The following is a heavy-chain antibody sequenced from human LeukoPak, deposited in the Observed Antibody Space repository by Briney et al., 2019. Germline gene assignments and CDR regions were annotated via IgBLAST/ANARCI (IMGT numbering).Heavy chain of an antibody. D-gene: IGHD2-15*01. CDR2: ISGSGERT. Sequence: PGGSLRLSCAASGFTFSNYAISWVRQAPGGGLEWDSAISGSGERTYYADSVKGRFTISRDNSKNTLHLQMNSLRAEDTAVYHCARQLGYCSDSSCYFDYWGQGTLVTVSS. CDR3: ARQLGYCSDSSCYFDY. V-gene: IGHV3-23*01. J-gene: IGHJ4*02. CDR1: GFTFSNYA.